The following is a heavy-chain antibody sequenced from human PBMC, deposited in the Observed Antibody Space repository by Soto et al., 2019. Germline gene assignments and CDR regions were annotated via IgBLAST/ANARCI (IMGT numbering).Heavy chain of an antibody. CDR3: ARGYYYDSSGYYYSDYFDY. V-gene: IGHV1-69*06. CDR2: IIPISGAA. Sequence: SVKVSCKASGGTFSNYVVNWVRQAPGQGLEWMGRIIPISGAANYAQKFQGRVTITADKSTSTSYMELSSLRAEDTAVYYCARGYYYDSSGYYYSDYFDYWGQGTLVTVSS. J-gene: IGHJ4*02. CDR1: GGTFSNYV. D-gene: IGHD3-22*01.